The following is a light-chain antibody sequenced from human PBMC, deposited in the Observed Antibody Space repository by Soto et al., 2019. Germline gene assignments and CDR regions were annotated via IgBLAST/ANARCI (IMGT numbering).Light chain of an antibody. V-gene: IGKV1D-16*01. CDR1: QGLSSW. CDR2: AAS. CDR3: QQYNSYPIT. J-gene: IGKJ5*01. Sequence: DIQMTQSPSSLSASVGDRVTITCRASQGLSSWLAWYQQKPEEAPKSLIYAASRLESGVPSRFSGSGSGTDFALTISSLLPEDFATYYCQQYNSYPITFGQGTRLE.